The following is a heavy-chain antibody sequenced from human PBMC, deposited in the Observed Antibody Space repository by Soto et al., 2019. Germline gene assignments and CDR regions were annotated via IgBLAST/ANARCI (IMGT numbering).Heavy chain of an antibody. CDR3: AKGGYSYGPDFDY. Sequence: QVQLVESGGGVVQPGRSLRLSCAASGFTFSSYGMHWVRQAPGKGLEWVAVISYDGSNKYYADSVKGRFTISRDNSKNTLYLQMNSLRAEETAVYYCAKGGYSYGPDFDYWGQGTLVTVSS. V-gene: IGHV3-30*18. CDR1: GFTFSSYG. CDR2: ISYDGSNK. J-gene: IGHJ4*02. D-gene: IGHD5-18*01.